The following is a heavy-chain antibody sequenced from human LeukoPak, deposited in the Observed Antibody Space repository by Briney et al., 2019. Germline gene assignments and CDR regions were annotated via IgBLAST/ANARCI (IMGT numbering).Heavy chain of an antibody. V-gene: IGHV3-33*01. D-gene: IGHD2-21*02. J-gene: IGHJ4*02. CDR1: GFTFSSYG. CDR3: VRAPIVVVTFFDY. CDR2: IWYDGSNK. Sequence: GGSLRLSCAASGFTFSSYGMHWVRQAPGKGLEWVAVIWYDGSNKYYADSVKGRFTISRDNSKNTLYLQMNSLRAEDTAVYYCVRAPIVVVTFFDYWGQGTLATVSS.